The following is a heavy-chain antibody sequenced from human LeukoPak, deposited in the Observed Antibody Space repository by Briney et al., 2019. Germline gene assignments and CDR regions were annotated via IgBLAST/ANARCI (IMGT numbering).Heavy chain of an antibody. CDR3: ARHRGVVPFDY. D-gene: IGHD3-3*01. Sequence: GGSLRLSCAASGFTFSSDSMNWVRQAPGKGLEWVSSISSSSSYIYYADSVKGRFTISRDNAKNSLYLQINNLRAEDAAVYYCARHRGVVPFDYWGQGTLVTVSS. CDR2: ISSSSSYI. CDR1: GFTFSSDS. V-gene: IGHV3-21*01. J-gene: IGHJ4*02.